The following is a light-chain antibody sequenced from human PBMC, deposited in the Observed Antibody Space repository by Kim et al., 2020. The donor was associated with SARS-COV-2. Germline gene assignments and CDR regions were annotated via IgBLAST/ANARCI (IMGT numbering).Light chain of an antibody. V-gene: IGLV1-44*01. CDR3: ASWDDNLDGYV. J-gene: IGLJ1*01. CDR2: SDH. CDR1: SANIGGNI. Sequence: GQRVTIACSGSSANIGGNIVTWCQQLPGTAPKVVIHSDHQRPSGVPDRISGSKSGTSASLAISGLRSEDEADYYCASWDDNLDGYVFGAGTKVTVL.